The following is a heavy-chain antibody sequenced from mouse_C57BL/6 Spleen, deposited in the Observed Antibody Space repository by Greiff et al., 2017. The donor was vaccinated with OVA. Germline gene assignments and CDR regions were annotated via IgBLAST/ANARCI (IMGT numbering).Heavy chain of an antibody. J-gene: IGHJ3*01. CDR3: TRDRKYFTGWFAY. CDR2: INSDGSST. Sequence: EVKLLESEGGLVQPGSSMKLSCTASGFTFSDYYMAWVRQVPEKGLEWVANINSDGSSTYYLDSLKSRFIISVDNAKNILYLQMSSLTSEDAATYCCTRDRKYFTGWFAYWGQGTLVTVSA. D-gene: IGHD1-1*01. V-gene: IGHV5-16*01. CDR1: GFTFSDYY.